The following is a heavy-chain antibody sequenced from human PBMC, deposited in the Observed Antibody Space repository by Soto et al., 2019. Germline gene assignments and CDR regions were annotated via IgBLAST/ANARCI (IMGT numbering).Heavy chain of an antibody. CDR3: ARDYGNQYFDY. CDR2: ISYDGSNK. J-gene: IGHJ4*02. Sequence: SLRLSCAASGFTFSSYAMHWVRQAPGKGLEWVAVISYDGSNKYYADSVKGRFTISRDNSKNTLYLQMNSLRAEDTAVYYCARDYGNQYFDYWGQGTLVPVSS. CDR1: GFTFSSYA. V-gene: IGHV3-30-3*01. D-gene: IGHD1-1*01.